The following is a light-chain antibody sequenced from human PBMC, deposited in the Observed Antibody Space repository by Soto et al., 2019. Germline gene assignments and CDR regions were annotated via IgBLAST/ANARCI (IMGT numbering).Light chain of an antibody. CDR2: GAS. J-gene: IGKJ1*01. CDR1: QSVSSN. CDR3: QQYNNWPSWT. Sequence: EIVMTQSPATLSWSPGERAPLSCRASQSVSSNLAWYQKKPGQAPRLLLYGASTRATGIPARFCGSGSGTELALTISSLQPEDFAAYYCQQYNNWPSWTFGQGTKVDIK. V-gene: IGKV3-15*01.